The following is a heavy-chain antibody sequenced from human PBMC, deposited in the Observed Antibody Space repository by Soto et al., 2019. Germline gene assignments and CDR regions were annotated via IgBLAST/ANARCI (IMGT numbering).Heavy chain of an antibody. Sequence: QVQLQESGPGLVKPSETLSLTCTVSGGSISSYYWRWIRQPPGKGLEWIGYLYYSGSTNYNPSLESRVSISVDPPKNQFSQKLSSVPAADTAVYYCARAWKIAAAYDYWGQGTMVTFSS. D-gene: IGHD6-13*01. V-gene: IGHV4-59*01. CDR1: GGSISSYY. J-gene: IGHJ4*02. CDR2: LYYSGST. CDR3: ARAWKIAAAYDY.